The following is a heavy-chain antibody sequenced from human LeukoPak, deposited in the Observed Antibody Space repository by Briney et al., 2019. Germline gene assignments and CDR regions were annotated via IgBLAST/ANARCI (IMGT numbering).Heavy chain of an antibody. CDR3: VRELAVARAAFDM. CDR1: GGSFSGYH. V-gene: IGHV4-34*01. Sequence: SETLSLTCAVFGGSFSGYHWSWIRQPPGRGLEWIGEINHRGGTNYNPSLKSRVSISVDTSKNQFSLNLRSVTAADTAVYYCVRELAVARAAFDMWGQGTMVTVSS. J-gene: IGHJ3*02. CDR2: INHRGGT. D-gene: IGHD6-19*01.